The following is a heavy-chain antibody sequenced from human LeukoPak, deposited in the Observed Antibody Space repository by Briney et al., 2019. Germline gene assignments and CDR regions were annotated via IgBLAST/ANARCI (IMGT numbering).Heavy chain of an antibody. CDR2: ISSSSSYI. Sequence: GGSLRLSCAASGFTFSSYSMNWVRQAPGKGLEWVSSISSSSSYIYYADSVKGRFTISRDNSKNTLYLQMNSLRAEDTAVYYCAKDTRQWLLLHYYMDVWGKGTTVTISS. CDR3: AKDTRQWLLLHYYMDV. D-gene: IGHD6-19*01. V-gene: IGHV3-21*01. CDR1: GFTFSSYS. J-gene: IGHJ6*03.